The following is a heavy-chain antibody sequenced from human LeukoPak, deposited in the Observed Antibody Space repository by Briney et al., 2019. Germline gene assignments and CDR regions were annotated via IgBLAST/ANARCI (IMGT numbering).Heavy chain of an antibody. CDR3: AREMEEMADSDASDI. Sequence: TGGSLRHSCAASGFTFSSYGMHWVRQAPGKGLEWVAFIRYDGSNKYYADSVQGRFTISRDNAESSLFLQMSSLRADDTAVYYCAREMEEMADSDASDIWGQGTMVTVSS. D-gene: IGHD5-24*01. CDR2: IRYDGSNK. J-gene: IGHJ3*02. V-gene: IGHV3-30*02. CDR1: GFTFSSYG.